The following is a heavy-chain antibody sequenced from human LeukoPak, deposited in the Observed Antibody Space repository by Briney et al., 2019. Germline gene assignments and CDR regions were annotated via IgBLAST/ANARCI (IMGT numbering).Heavy chain of an antibody. CDR1: GGSISSYY. J-gene: IGHJ5*02. CDR3: AREVTMVRGDRDWFDP. Sequence: PSETLSLTCTVSGGSISSYYWSWIRQPAGKGLEWIGRIYTSGSTNYNHSLKSRVTMSVDTSKNQFSLKLSSVTAADTAVYYCAREVTMVRGDRDWFDPWGQGTLVTVSS. CDR2: IYTSGST. V-gene: IGHV4-4*07. D-gene: IGHD3-10*01.